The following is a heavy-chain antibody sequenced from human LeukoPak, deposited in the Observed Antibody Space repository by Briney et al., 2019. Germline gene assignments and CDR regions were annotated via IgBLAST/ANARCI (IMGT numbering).Heavy chain of an antibody. V-gene: IGHV3-9*01. J-gene: IGHJ4*02. D-gene: IGHD3-22*01. CDR3: AKDIGKYYDSSGYWEFDY. Sequence: GGSLRLSCAASGFTFDDYAMHWVRQAPGKGLEWVSGISWNSGSIGYADSVKGRFTISRDNAKNSPYLQMNSLRAEDTALYYCAKDIGKYYDSSGYWEFDYWGQGTLVTVSS. CDR2: ISWNSGSI. CDR1: GFTFDDYA.